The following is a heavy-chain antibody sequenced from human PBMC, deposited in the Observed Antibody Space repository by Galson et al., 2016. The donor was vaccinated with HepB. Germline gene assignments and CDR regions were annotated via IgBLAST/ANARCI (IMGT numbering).Heavy chain of an antibody. V-gene: IGHV3-23*01. Sequence: SLRLSCAASGFTFSTYAMGWVRQAPGKGLEWISAISDSGSSTYYADSVKGRFTISRDNSKNTLYLQMNSLRVEDTALYYCAKEFVATGAVVGDYWGQGTLVTVSS. CDR2: ISDSGSST. J-gene: IGHJ4*02. CDR1: GFTFSTYA. CDR3: AKEFVATGAVVGDY. D-gene: IGHD2-21*01.